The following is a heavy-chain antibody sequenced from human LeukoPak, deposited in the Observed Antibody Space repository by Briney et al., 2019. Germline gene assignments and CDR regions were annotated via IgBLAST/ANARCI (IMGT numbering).Heavy chain of an antibody. V-gene: IGHV3-9*01. CDR3: AKGLVSGDYIDDAFDI. CDR2: ISWNSGSI. CDR1: GFTFDDYA. Sequence: HPGGSLRLSCAASGFTFDDYAMRWVRQAPGKGLEWVSGISWNSGSIGYADSVKGRFTISRDNAKNSLYLQMNSLRAEDTALYYCAKGLVSGDYIDDAFDIWGQGTMVTVSS. D-gene: IGHD4-17*01. J-gene: IGHJ3*02.